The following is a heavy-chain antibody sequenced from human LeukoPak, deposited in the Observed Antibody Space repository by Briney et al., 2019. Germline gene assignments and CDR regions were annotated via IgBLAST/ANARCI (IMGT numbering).Heavy chain of an antibody. CDR1: NGSISSDY. V-gene: IGHV4-59*01. Sequence: SETLSLTCSVSNGSISSDYWSWIRQPPGKGLEWIGNVYYTEYTNYNPSFKSRVTISQDTSKNQFSLKLTSLTAADTAIYYCARDMRRHGESGYGFEYWGQGIRVTVSS. D-gene: IGHD5-12*01. CDR2: VYYTEYT. CDR3: ARDMRRHGESGYGFEY. J-gene: IGHJ4*02.